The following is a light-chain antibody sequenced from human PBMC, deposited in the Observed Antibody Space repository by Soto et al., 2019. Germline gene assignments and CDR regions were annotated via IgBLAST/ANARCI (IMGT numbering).Light chain of an antibody. CDR1: PDITKY. CDR3: QQSDSLPVT. V-gene: IGKV1-33*01. Sequence: DIQMTQSPSSLSASVGDRVTITCQASPDITKYLNWYQQKPGKAPKLLIHGASNLETGVPSRFSGSGSGTHFTFTISSLQPEDFATYYCQQSDSLPVTFCPGTKVDI. J-gene: IGKJ3*01. CDR2: GAS.